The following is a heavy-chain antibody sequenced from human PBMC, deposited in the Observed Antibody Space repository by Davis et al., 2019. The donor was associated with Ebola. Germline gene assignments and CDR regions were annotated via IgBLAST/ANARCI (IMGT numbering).Heavy chain of an antibody. Sequence: PGGSLRLSCTASGFTFNTHSMNWVRQAPGKGLEWISYIRRGGDVTYYADSVKGRFTVSRDNAKNSLYLQMFSLRDEDTAVYYCVREAGVGSYADVWGKGTTVTVSS. CDR1: GFTFNTHS. D-gene: IGHD1-26*01. J-gene: IGHJ6*04. CDR2: IRRGGDVT. V-gene: IGHV3-48*02. CDR3: VREAGVGSYADV.